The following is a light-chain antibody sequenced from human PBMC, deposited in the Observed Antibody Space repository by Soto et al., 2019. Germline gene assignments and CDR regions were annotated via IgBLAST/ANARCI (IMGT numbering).Light chain of an antibody. V-gene: IGLV2-23*02. J-gene: IGLJ1*01. CDR1: SSDVGSYNL. CDR3: CSYAGSSTV. Sequence: QSVLTQPASVSGSPGQSITISCTGTSSDVGSYNLVSWYQQHLGKAHKLMICEVSKRPSGVSNRFSGSKSGNTASLTISGLQAEDEADYYCCSYAGSSTVFGTGTKVTVL. CDR2: EVS.